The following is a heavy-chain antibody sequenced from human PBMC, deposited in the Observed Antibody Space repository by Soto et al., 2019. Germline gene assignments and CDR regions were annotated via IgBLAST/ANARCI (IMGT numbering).Heavy chain of an antibody. Sequence: GASVKVSCKASGGTFSSYAISWVRQAPGQGLEWMGGIIPIFGTANYAQKFQGRVTITADESTSTAYMEPSSLRSEDTAVYYCARDSPAYYYDSSGYYYFDYWGQGTLVTVSS. V-gene: IGHV1-69*13. J-gene: IGHJ4*02. CDR2: IIPIFGTA. D-gene: IGHD3-22*01. CDR3: ARDSPAYYYDSSGYYYFDY. CDR1: GGTFSSYA.